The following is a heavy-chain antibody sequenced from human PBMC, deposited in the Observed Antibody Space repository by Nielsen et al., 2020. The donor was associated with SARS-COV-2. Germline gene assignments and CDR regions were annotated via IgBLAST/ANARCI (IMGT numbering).Heavy chain of an antibody. Sequence: WIRQPSGKGLEWVAVISYDGSNKYYADSVKGRFTISRDNSKNTLYLQMNSLRAEDTAVYYCARDHGDIVVVVAAPWFDPWGQGTLVTVSS. D-gene: IGHD2-15*01. V-gene: IGHV3-30*04. CDR2: ISYDGSNK. J-gene: IGHJ5*02. CDR3: ARDHGDIVVVVAAPWFDP.